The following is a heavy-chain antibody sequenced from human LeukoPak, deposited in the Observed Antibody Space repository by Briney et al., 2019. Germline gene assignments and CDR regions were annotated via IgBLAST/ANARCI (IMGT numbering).Heavy chain of an antibody. V-gene: IGHV3-30*04. CDR1: GFTFSSYA. D-gene: IGHD4-17*01. CDR3: ARTSSTVFGFDI. CDR2: ISYYGSNK. J-gene: IGHJ3*02. Sequence: PGRSLRLSCAASGFTFSSYAMHWVRQAPGKGLEWVAVISYYGSNKDYADSVKGRFSISRDNSNNTLYLEMNSLGAEDTAVYHCARTSSTVFGFDIWGQGTMVTVSS.